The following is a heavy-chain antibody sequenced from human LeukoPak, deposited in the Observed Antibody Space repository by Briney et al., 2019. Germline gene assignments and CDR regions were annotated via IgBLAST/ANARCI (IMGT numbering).Heavy chain of an antibody. D-gene: IGHD3-10*01. V-gene: IGHV4-31*03. CDR3: ARGLGVGTYYSI. CDR2: IYYSGST. Sequence: PSQTLSLTCTVSGGSISSGGYYWGRIRQHPGKGLEWIGYIYYSGSTYYNPSLKSRVTISVDTSKNQFSLKLSSVTAADTAVYYCARGLGVGTYYSIWGQGTMVTVSS. J-gene: IGHJ3*02. CDR1: GGSISSGGYY.